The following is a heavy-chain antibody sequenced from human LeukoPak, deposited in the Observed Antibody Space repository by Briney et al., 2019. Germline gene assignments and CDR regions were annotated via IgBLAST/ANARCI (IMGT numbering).Heavy chain of an antibody. CDR2: IDPSDSYT. CDR1: GYSFTSYW. J-gene: IGHJ4*02. Sequence: GESLRISCKGSGYSFTSYWISWVRQVPGKGLEWMGRIDPSDSYTNYSPFFQAHVTISADKSISTAYLQSSSLKASDTAMYYCARYTTGDFDYWGQGTLVTVSS. D-gene: IGHD1-1*01. CDR3: ARYTTGDFDY. V-gene: IGHV5-10-1*01.